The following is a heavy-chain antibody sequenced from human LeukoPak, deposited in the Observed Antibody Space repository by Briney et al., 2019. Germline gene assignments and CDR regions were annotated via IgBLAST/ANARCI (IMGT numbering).Heavy chain of an antibody. CDR1: GGTFSSCA. Sequence: SVKVSCKASGGTFSSCAISWLRQAPGQGVKSMGGMIPIFGTANYAQKFQGRVTITADKSTSTAYMELSSLRSEDTAVYYCAGTNYYGSGSYYNVFRSSWFDPWGQGTLVTVSS. CDR2: MIPIFGTA. V-gene: IGHV1-69*06. D-gene: IGHD3-10*01. J-gene: IGHJ5*02. CDR3: AGTNYYGSGSYYNVFRSSWFDP.